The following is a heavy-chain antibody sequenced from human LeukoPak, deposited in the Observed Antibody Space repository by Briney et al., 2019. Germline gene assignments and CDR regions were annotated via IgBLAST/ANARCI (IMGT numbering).Heavy chain of an antibody. J-gene: IGHJ5*02. D-gene: IGHD3-16*02. CDR2: IYPGDSDT. CDR1: GYIFTSYW. CDR3: ARSIVRDGWFDP. Sequence: GESLKISCKGSGYIFTSYWIGWVRQMPGKGLXXXGIIYPGDSDTRYSPSFQGQVTISADKSISTAYLQWSSLKASDTAMYYCARSIVRDGWFDPWGQGTLVTVSS. V-gene: IGHV5-51*01.